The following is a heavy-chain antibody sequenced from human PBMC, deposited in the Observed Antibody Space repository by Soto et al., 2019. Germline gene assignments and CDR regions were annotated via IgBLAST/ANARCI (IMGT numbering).Heavy chain of an antibody. Sequence: QVQLVQSGAEVKKPGASVKVSCEASGYSFIDYYIHWVRQAPGQGFEWMGRISPKSGGTNYAQKFEGRVTMTWDTSLNTAYMELSSLKSDDTAVYYCARPPGYISDWYYVDLWGQGTRVTVSS. CDR2: ISPKSGGT. CDR3: ARPPGYISDWYYVDL. V-gene: IGHV1-2*02. CDR1: GYSFIDYY. D-gene: IGHD3-9*01. J-gene: IGHJ4*02.